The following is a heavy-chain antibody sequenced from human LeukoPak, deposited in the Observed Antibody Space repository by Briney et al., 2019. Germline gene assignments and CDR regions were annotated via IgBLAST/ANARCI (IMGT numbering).Heavy chain of an antibody. J-gene: IGHJ5*02. CDR3: ARYVMGNWFDP. CDR2: IYHSGST. D-gene: IGHD2-8*01. CDR1: GGSFSGYY. V-gene: IGHV4-34*01. Sequence: SETLSLTCAVYGGSFSGYYWSWIRQPPGKGLEWIGEIYHSGSTNYNPSLKSRVTISVDKSKNQFSLKLSSVTAADTAVYYCARYVMGNWFDPWGQGTLVTVSS.